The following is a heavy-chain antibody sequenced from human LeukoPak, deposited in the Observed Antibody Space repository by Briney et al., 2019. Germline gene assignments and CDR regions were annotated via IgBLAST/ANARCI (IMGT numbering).Heavy chain of an antibody. CDR1: GYTFTGYY. D-gene: IGHD3-22*01. CDR3: ARGDSSGYSLIDY. J-gene: IGHJ4*02. V-gene: IGHV1-2*02. Sequence: VASVKVSCKASGYTFTGYYMHWVRQAPGQGLEWMGWINPNSGGTNYAQKFQRRVTMTRDTSISTAYMELSRLRSDDTALYYCARGDSSGYSLIDYWGQGTLVTVSS. CDR2: INPNSGGT.